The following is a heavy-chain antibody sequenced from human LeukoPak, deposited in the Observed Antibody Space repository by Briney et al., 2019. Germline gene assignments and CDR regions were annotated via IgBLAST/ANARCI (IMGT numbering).Heavy chain of an antibody. Sequence: SETLSLTCAVSGGSISSSNWWSWVRHTPGKGLEWIGEIYHSGSTNYNPSLKSRVTISVGKSKNRFSLKRSSVTAADTAVYYCAGGDRGELVDYWGQGTLVTVSS. CDR3: AGGDRGELVDY. CDR2: IYHSGST. V-gene: IGHV4-4*02. D-gene: IGHD3-10*01. J-gene: IGHJ4*01. CDR1: GGSISSSNW.